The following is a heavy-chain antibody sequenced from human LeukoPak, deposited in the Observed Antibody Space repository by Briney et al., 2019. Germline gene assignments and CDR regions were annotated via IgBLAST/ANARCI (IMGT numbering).Heavy chain of an antibody. CDR1: GGSISSYY. Sequence: SETLSLTCTVSGGSISSYYWSWIRQPPGKGLEWIGYIYTSGSTNYNPSLKSRVTISVDTSKNQFSLKLSSVTAADTAVYYCARSLFRGVTGSWFDPWGQGTLVTVSS. V-gene: IGHV4-4*09. J-gene: IGHJ5*02. CDR3: ARSLFRGVTGSWFDP. D-gene: IGHD3-10*01. CDR2: IYTSGST.